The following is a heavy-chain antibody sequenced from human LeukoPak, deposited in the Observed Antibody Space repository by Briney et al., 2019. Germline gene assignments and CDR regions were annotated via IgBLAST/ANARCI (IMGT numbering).Heavy chain of an antibody. CDR2: ISAYNGNT. CDR3: ARAYCSGGSCYGARFDP. D-gene: IGHD2-15*01. Sequence: ASVKVSCKASGYTFTSYGISWVRQAPGQGLEWMGWISAYNGNTNYAQKLQGRVTMTTDTSTSTAYMELGSLRSDDTAVYYCARAYCSGGSCYGARFDPWGQGTLVTVSS. V-gene: IGHV1-18*01. CDR1: GYTFTSYG. J-gene: IGHJ5*02.